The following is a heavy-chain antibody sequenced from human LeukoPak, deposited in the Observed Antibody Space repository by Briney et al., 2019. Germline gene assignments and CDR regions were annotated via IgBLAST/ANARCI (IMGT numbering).Heavy chain of an antibody. CDR3: ASDRLRLGELSLYPGLFFDY. V-gene: IGHV4-34*01. CDR1: GGSFSGYY. Sequence: PSETLSLTCAVYGGSFSGYYWSWIRQPPGKGLEWIGEINHSGSTNYNPSLKSRVTISVDTSKNQFSLKLSSVTAADTAVYYCASDRLRLGELSLYPGLFFDYWGQGTLVTVSS. D-gene: IGHD3-16*02. J-gene: IGHJ4*02. CDR2: INHSGST.